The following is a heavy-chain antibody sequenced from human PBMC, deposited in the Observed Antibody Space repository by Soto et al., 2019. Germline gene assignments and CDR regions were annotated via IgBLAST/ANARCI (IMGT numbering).Heavy chain of an antibody. V-gene: IGHV3-23*01. J-gene: IGHJ3*02. CDR1: GFICSSYD. Sequence: GGSLRLSCAVSGFICSSYDMSWVRQAPGKGLEWVSTILVGGSTHYEDSVKGRFTISRDTSKNTVYLQMNSLTAGDTAFYYCAKATATSGGAFEIYGQGAMVTVSS. D-gene: IGHD1-1*01. CDR2: ILVGGST. CDR3: AKATATSGGAFEI.